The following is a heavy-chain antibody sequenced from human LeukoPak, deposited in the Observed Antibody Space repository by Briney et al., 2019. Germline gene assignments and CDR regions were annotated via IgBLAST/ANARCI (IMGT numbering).Heavy chain of an antibody. Sequence: PGGSLRLSCAASGVNVAAYAMYWVRQLPGKSLEWVSLISGDSDNRYSAASVKGRFTISRDNSKNSLYLQMNSLTAEDTALYYCGIAYESRSFYRAFAYCGQGALVTVSS. CDR1: GVNVAAYA. J-gene: IGHJ4*02. D-gene: IGHD3-10*01. CDR2: ISGDSDNR. CDR3: GIAYESRSFYRAFAY. V-gene: IGHV3-43*02.